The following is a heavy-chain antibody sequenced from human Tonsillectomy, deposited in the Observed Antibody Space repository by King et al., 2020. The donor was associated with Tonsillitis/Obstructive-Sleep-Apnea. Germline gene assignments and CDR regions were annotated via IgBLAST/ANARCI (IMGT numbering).Heavy chain of an antibody. Sequence: QLVQSGAEVKKPGASVKVSCKASGYTFTSYYMHWVRQAPGQGLEWMGIINPSGGSTSYAQKFQGRVTMTRDTSTSTVYMELSSLRSEDTAVYYCARDQGVPAPLYYMDVWGKGITVTVSS. CDR1: GYTFTSYY. J-gene: IGHJ6*03. CDR3: ARDQGVPAPLYYMDV. D-gene: IGHD2-2*01. V-gene: IGHV1-46*01. CDR2: INPSGGST.